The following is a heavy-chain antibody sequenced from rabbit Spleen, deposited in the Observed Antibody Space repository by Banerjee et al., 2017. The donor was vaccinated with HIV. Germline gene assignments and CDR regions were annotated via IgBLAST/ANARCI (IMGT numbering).Heavy chain of an antibody. CDR2: INAVTGKA. J-gene: IGHJ4*01. CDR1: GFSFSNKAV. V-gene: IGHV1S45*01. CDR3: GRSSGAGYAGYGYGFNL. D-gene: IGHD7-1*01. Sequence: QEQLVESGGGLVKPEGSLKLSCTASGFSFSNKAVMCWVRQAPGKGLEWIACINAVTGKAVYASWAKGRFTFSKTSSTTVTLQMTSLTAADTATYFCGRSSGAGYAGYGYGFNLWGQGTLVTVS.